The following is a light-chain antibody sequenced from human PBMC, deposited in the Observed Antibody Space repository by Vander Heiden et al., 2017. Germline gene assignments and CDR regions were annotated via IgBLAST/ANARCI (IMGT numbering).Light chain of an antibody. CDR3: QQRSNWPLT. V-gene: IGKV3-11*01. J-gene: IGKJ3*01. CDR1: QSVSSY. Sequence: EIVLTQSPATLSLARGERATLSCRASQSVSSYLAWYQPKPGQAPRLLIYDASNRATGIPARFSGSGSGTDFTLTISSLEPEDFAVYYCQQRSNWPLTFGPGTKVDIK. CDR2: DAS.